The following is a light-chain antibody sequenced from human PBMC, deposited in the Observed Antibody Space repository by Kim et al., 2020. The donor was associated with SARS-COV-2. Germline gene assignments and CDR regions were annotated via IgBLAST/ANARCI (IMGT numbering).Light chain of an antibody. CDR1: QSVLDTSNNQIY. CDR3: QQYYSSPFA. Sequence: DIAVIQSPDSLAVSLGERATINCRSSQSVLDTSNNQIYLAWYQQKPGQPPKLLISWASIRESGVPDRISGSGSGTDFTLTISSLQAEDVALYYCQQYYSSPFAFGQGTKLE. J-gene: IGKJ2*01. CDR2: WAS. V-gene: IGKV4-1*01.